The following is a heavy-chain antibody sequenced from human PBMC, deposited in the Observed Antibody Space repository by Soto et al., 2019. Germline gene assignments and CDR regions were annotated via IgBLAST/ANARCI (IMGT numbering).Heavy chain of an antibody. J-gene: IGHJ3*02. Sequence: EVQLVESGGGLVQPGGSLRLSCAASGFSFSDYNMNWVRQAPGKGLELVSYISSSGSTISYADSVKGRFPISRNNAKNSLDVQMNRPRAEATAVYYGEGAFDIWGHGTVVTVSS. CDR3: EGAFDI. CDR1: GFSFSDYN. CDR2: ISSSGSTI. V-gene: IGHV3-48*01.